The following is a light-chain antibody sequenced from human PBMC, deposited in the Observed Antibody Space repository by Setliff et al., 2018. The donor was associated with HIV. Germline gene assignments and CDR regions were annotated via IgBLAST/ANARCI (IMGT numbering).Light chain of an antibody. CDR1: RCNIGSNF. V-gene: IGLV1-47*01. J-gene: IGLJ2*01. CDR3: AAWDESLNSRRL. Sequence: QSVLTQPPSASGTPGQTVTISCSGSRCNIGSNFVYSYQQLPATDSTILIYRNIKRPSGVPARCSGATYCTTAALAISGRLYADEAHYYCAAWDESLNSRRLFGGGTKGTVL. CDR2: RNI.